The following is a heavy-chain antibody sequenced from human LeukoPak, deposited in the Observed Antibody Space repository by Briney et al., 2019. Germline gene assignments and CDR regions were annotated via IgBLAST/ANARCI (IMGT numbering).Heavy chain of an antibody. V-gene: IGHV3-43*02. CDR2: ISVDGGST. CDR3: AKGWFGELLPPHY. CDR1: GFTFDDYA. D-gene: IGHD3-10*01. Sequence: GGSLRLSYAASGFTFDDYAMHCVRQAPGKCLESVSLISVDGGSTYYADSVKGRFTISRDNSKNSLYLQMNSLRTEDTALYYCAKGWFGELLPPHYWGQGTLVTVSS. J-gene: IGHJ4*02.